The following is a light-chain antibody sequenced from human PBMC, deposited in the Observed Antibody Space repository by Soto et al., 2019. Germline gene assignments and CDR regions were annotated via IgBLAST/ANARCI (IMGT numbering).Light chain of an antibody. CDR3: GSYTSSDTRV. CDR1: SSDIGGYNF. CDR2: GVS. Sequence: QSALTQPASVSGSPGQSITISCTGTSSDIGGYNFVSWYQQHPGKAPKLVIYGVSGRPSGVSDRFSGSKSGNTASLTISGLLAEDEADYYCGSYTSSDTRVFGGGTKVTVL. J-gene: IGLJ3*02. V-gene: IGLV2-14*01.